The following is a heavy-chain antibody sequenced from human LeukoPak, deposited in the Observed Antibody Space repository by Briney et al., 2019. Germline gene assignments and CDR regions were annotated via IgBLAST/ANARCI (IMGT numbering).Heavy chain of an antibody. D-gene: IGHD4-11*01. J-gene: IGHJ3*02. CDR3: AKFGLTTDDAFDI. CDR2: ISYDGSNK. V-gene: IGHV3-30*18. CDR1: GFTFSSYG. Sequence: PGRSLRLSCAASGFTFSSYGMHWVRQAPGKXLEWVAVISYDGSNKYYADSVKGRFTISRDNSKNTLYLQMNSLRAEDTAVYYCAKFGLTTDDAFDIWGQGTMVTVSS.